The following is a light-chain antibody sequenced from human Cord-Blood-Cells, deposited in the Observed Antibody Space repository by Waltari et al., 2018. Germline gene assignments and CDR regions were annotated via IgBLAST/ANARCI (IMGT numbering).Light chain of an antibody. CDR1: QSLLHSNGYNY. CDR3: MQALQTPPWT. Sequence: DIVMTQSPLSLPVTPGEPAPISCSSSQSLLHSNGYNYLDWYLQKPGQSPQLLIYLGSNRASGVPDRFSGSGSGTDFTLKISRVEAEDVGVYYCMQALQTPPWTFGQGTKVEIK. J-gene: IGKJ1*01. V-gene: IGKV2-28*01. CDR2: LGS.